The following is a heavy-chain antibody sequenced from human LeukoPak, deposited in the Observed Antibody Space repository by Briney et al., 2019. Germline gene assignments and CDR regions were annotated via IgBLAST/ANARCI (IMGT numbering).Heavy chain of an antibody. CDR1: GFSFSSYW. CDR2: IRQDESER. Sequence: GGSLRLSCEGSGFSFSSYWMTWVRHLPGKGPEWVANIRQDESERYFADSVEGRFTISRDNSKNTLYLQMNSLRAEDTAVYYCAKGAKMGWFDPWGQGTLVTVSS. V-gene: IGHV3-7*01. CDR3: AKGAKMGWFDP. J-gene: IGHJ5*02. D-gene: IGHD5-24*01.